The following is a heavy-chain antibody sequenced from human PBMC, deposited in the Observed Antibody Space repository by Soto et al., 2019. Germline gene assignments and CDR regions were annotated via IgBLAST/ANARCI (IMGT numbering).Heavy chain of an antibody. CDR2: IGPESGAT. Sequence: EGSVKVSCQASGYTFTGHYIHWVRQPPEQGPEWMGEIGPESGATSYAQKFQGRVTMTRDMSITTVHMELNNLSPDDTAVYYCGRGRSGQIVVFYWGQGTPVTVSS. D-gene: IGHD2-15*01. J-gene: IGHJ4*02. CDR1: GYTFTGHY. CDR3: GRGRSGQIVVFY. V-gene: IGHV1-2*02.